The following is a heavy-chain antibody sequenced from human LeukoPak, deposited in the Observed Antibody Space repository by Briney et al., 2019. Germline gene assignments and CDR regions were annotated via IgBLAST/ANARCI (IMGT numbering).Heavy chain of an antibody. Sequence: GGSLRLSCDASGFTFSSYAMHWLRQAPGKGLEYVSSITSNGGTTYYADSAKGRFTISRDNSKNTLYLQMGSLRAEDMAVYYCARDLTGTGDYWGQGTLVTVSS. CDR1: GFTFSSYA. CDR3: ARDLTGTGDY. D-gene: IGHD1-20*01. J-gene: IGHJ4*02. CDR2: ITSNGGTT. V-gene: IGHV3-64*02.